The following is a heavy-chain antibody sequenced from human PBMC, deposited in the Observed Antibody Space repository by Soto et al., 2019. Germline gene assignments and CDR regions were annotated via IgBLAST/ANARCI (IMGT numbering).Heavy chain of an antibody. V-gene: IGHV3-48*02. Sequence: QPGGSLRLSCAASGFTFSSYSMNWVRQAPGKGLEWVSYISRSSSTIYYADSVKGRFTISRDNAKNSLYLQMNSLRDEDTAVYYCARDHHRYSGYDYVDYWGQGTLVTVSS. CDR2: ISRSSSTI. CDR1: GFTFSSYS. CDR3: ARDHHRYSGYDYVDY. J-gene: IGHJ4*02. D-gene: IGHD5-12*01.